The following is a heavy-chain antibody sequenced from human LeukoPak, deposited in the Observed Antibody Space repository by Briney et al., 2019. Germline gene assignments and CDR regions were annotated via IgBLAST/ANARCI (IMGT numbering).Heavy chain of an antibody. J-gene: IGHJ4*02. CDR3: ARRVRRYGDWDY. V-gene: IGHV4-34*01. D-gene: IGHD4-17*01. CDR1: GGSLSGFY. Sequence: QSSETLSLTCAVYGGSLSGFYWSWIRQPPGKGLEWIGEINHSGSTNYNPSLKSRVTISVDTSKNQFSLKLSSVTAADTAVYYCARRVRRYGDWDYWGQGTLVTVSS. CDR2: INHSGST.